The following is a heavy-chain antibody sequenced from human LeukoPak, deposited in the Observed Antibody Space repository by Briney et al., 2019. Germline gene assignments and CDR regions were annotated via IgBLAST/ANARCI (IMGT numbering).Heavy chain of an antibody. V-gene: IGHV3-30*18. CDR2: ISHEGSNK. CDR3: AKDLGIAAAGADFDY. D-gene: IGHD6-13*01. J-gene: IGHJ4*02. CDR1: GFSFGSYG. Sequence: GGSLRLSCAASGFSFGSYGIHWVRQAPGKGLEWVAVISHEGSNKYHADSVRGRFTISRDNSKNTLYLQMNSLRAEDTAVYYCAKDLGIAAAGADFDYWGQGTLVTVSS.